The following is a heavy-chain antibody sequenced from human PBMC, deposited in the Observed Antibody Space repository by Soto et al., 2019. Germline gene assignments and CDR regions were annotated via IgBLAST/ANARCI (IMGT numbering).Heavy chain of an antibody. J-gene: IGHJ4*02. Sequence: EVQLLESGGGLVQPGGSLRLSCAASGFTFSSYAMSWVRQAPGKGLEWVSAISGSGGSTYYADSVKGRFTISSDNSKNTLYLQMNSLRAEDTAVYYCAKIEVESSGWWPFDYWGQGTLVTVSS. CDR2: ISGSGGST. V-gene: IGHV3-23*01. D-gene: IGHD6-19*01. CDR3: AKIEVESSGWWPFDY. CDR1: GFTFSSYA.